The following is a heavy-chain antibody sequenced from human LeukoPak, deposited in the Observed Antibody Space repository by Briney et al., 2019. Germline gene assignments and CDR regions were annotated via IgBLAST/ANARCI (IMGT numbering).Heavy chain of an antibody. CDR2: IYYSGST. J-gene: IGHJ3*02. Sequence: KASETLSLTCAVSGGSISSGGYYWSWIRQHPGKGLEWIGYIYYSGSTYYNPSLKSRVTISVDTSKNQFSLKLSSVTAADTAVYYCAREYPGYSYDDAFDIWGQGTMVTVSS. CDR3: AREYPGYSYDDAFDI. D-gene: IGHD5-18*01. V-gene: IGHV4-31*11. CDR1: GGSISSGGYY.